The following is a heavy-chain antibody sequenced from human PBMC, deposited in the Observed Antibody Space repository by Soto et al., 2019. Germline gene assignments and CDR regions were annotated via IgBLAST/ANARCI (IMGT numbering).Heavy chain of an antibody. Sequence: GASVKVSCKASGYTFTSYAMHWVRQAPGQRLEWMGWINAGNGNTKYSQKFQGRVTITRDTSASTAYMELSSLRSEDTAVYYCARTLWFGELPRETPDAFDIWGQGTMVTVSS. J-gene: IGHJ3*02. D-gene: IGHD3-10*01. CDR1: GYTFTSYA. CDR3: ARTLWFGELPRETPDAFDI. V-gene: IGHV1-3*01. CDR2: INAGNGNT.